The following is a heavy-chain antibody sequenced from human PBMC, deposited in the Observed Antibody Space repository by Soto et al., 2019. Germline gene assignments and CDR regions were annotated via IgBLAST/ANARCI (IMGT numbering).Heavy chain of an antibody. CDR1: GSTISSYY. J-gene: IGHJ4*02. Sequence: SETLSLTCTVSGSTISSYYWSWIRQPPGKGLEWIANIHYSGTTNYNPSLASRVTLSVDTSKNQFSLKMTSVTAADRAMYFCARYNSYVLYYWARRTLVTGSS. V-gene: IGHV4-59*01. CDR3: ARYNSYVLYY. CDR2: IHYSGTT. D-gene: IGHD1-1*01.